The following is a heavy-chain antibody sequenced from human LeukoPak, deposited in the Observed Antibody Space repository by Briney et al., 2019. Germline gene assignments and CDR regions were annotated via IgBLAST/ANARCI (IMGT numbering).Heavy chain of an antibody. CDR2: INHSGST. V-gene: IGHV4-34*01. CDR3: ARLSTTVTSY. CDR1: GGSFSGYY. J-gene: IGHJ4*02. Sequence: SETLSLTCAVYGGSFSGYYWSWIRQPPGKGLEWIGEINHSGSTNYNPSLKSRVTISVDTSKNQSSLKLSSVTAADTAVYYCARLSTTVTSYWGQGTLVTVSS. D-gene: IGHD4-17*01.